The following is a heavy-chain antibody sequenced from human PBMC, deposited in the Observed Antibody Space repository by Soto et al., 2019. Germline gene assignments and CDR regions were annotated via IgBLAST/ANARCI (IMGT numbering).Heavy chain of an antibody. D-gene: IGHD3-22*01. J-gene: IGHJ4*02. CDR1: GFTFSDYY. CDR2: ISSSGSTI. V-gene: IGHV3-11*01. Sequence: PGGSLRLSCAAPGFTFSDYYMSWIRQAPGKGLEWVSYISSSGSTIYYADSVKGRFTISRDNAKNSLYLQMNSLRAEDTAVYYCARDLAYYYDSSGYPRYFDYWGQGTLVTVSS. CDR3: ARDLAYYYDSSGYPRYFDY.